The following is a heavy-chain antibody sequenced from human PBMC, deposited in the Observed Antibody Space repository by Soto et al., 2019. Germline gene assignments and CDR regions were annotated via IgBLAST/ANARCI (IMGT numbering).Heavy chain of an antibody. J-gene: IGHJ4*02. CDR2: ISGSGDRT. CDR3: VKDDGGYPSTAPH. Sequence: EVQLLESGGGLVQPGGSLRLSCAASGITISNYPMSWVRQAPGKGLDWVSGISGSGDRTYYADSAKGRFTISKDISRNSLSLQRDSLGVEDPAVYFCVKDDGGYPSTAPHWGQGTLVTVSS. D-gene: IGHD3-22*01. V-gene: IGHV3-23*01. CDR1: GITISNYP.